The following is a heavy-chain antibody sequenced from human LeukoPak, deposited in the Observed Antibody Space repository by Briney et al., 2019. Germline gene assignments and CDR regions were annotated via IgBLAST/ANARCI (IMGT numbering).Heavy chain of an antibody. Sequence: SETLSLTSTVAGGSISSYYRSWIRHPAEKGLEWIGRIYTRGSTNYNPSLKRRVTMSVDTSKNQFSLKLSSVTAADTAVYYCARENFGGYQGWGQGTMVTVSS. CDR1: GGSISSYY. J-gene: IGHJ3*01. CDR3: ARENFGGYQG. V-gene: IGHV4-4*07. CDR2: IYTRGST. D-gene: IGHD6-13*01.